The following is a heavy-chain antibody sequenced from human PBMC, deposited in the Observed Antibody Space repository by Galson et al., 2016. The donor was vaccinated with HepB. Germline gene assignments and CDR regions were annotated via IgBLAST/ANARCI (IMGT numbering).Heavy chain of an antibody. J-gene: IGHJ2*01. CDR2: XNXXXITX. V-gene: IGHV3-48*02. Sequence: LSCAASGFTFSNYNMNWVRQAPGKGLEWVSXXNXXXITXYYTDSVKGRFTISRDNARNSLYLHMNSLRDEDTAVYYCARGLRYFDLWGRGTLVTVSS. CDR1: GFTFSNYN. CDR3: ARGLRYFDL.